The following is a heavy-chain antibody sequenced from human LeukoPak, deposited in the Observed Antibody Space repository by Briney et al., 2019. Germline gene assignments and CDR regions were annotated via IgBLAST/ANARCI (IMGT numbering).Heavy chain of an antibody. V-gene: IGHV3-23*01. CDR1: GFTFSSYS. Sequence: PGGSLRLSCAASGFTFSSYSMNWVRQAPGKGLEWVSAISGSGGSTYYADSVKGRFTISRDNSKNTLYLQMNSLRAEDTAVYYCAKGPYEWYYDSSGYYYAPPHFDYWGQGTLVTVSS. CDR3: AKGPYEWYYDSSGYYYAPPHFDY. J-gene: IGHJ4*02. D-gene: IGHD3-22*01. CDR2: ISGSGGST.